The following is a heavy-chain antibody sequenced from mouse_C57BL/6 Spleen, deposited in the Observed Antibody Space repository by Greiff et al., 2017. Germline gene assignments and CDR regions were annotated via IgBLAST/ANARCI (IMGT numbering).Heavy chain of an antibody. CDR1: GFSLTSYA. Sequence: VMLVESGPGLVAPSQSLSITCTVSGFSLTSYAISWVRQPPGKGLEWLGVIWTGGGTNYNSALKSRLSISKDNSKSQVFLKMNSLQTDDTARYYCARNEDYYGSSGYFDVWGTGTTVTVSS. CDR2: IWTGGGT. D-gene: IGHD1-1*01. V-gene: IGHV2-9-1*01. J-gene: IGHJ1*03. CDR3: ARNEDYYGSSGYFDV.